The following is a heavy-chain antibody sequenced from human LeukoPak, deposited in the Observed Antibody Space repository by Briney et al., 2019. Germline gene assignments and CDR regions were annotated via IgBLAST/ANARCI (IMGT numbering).Heavy chain of an antibody. CDR2: ISYDGSNQ. CDR1: GFTFSSYA. V-gene: IGHV3-30*14. J-gene: IGHJ5*02. Sequence: GGSLRLSCAASGFTFSSYAMHWVRQAPGKGLEWVAVISYDGSNQYYADSVKGRFTISRDTSNNTLYLQMNSLRVEDTAVYYCARVVALVSWFDTWGQGIQVTVSS. CDR3: ARVVALVSWFDT. D-gene: IGHD1-14*01.